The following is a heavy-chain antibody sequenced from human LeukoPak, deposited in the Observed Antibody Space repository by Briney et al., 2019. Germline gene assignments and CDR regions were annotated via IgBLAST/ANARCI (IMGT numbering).Heavy chain of an antibody. D-gene: IGHD1-26*01. J-gene: IGHJ1*01. CDR3: ARSGQRFEYFQH. CDR1: GGSFSAYY. V-gene: IGHV4-34*01. Sequence: KPSETLSLTCGVYGGSFSAYYWSWLRQPPGKGRAGVVVINHTGSTNYDPSLKSRVTISVNTPKNQFSLKLSSVTAADTAVYYCARSGQRFEYFQHGGQGTLVTVSS. CDR2: INHTGST.